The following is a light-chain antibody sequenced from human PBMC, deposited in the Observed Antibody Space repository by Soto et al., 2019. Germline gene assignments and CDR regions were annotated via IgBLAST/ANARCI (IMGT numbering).Light chain of an antibody. Sequence: QSALTQPRSVSGSPGQSVTISCTGTNSDVGGYNYVSWYQQHLGKAPKLMIYDVTERPSGVPDRFSGSKSGNTASLTISGLQAEDEADYYCCSFAGSNTYVFGTGTKVTVL. V-gene: IGLV2-11*01. J-gene: IGLJ1*01. CDR3: CSFAGSNTYV. CDR2: DVT. CDR1: NSDVGGYNY.